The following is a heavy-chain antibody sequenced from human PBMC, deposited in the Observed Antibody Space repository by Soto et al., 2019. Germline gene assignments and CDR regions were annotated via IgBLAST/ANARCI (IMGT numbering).Heavy chain of an antibody. D-gene: IGHD3-22*01. CDR2: IIPILGIA. V-gene: IGHV1-69*02. CDR1: GGTFSSYT. Sequence: SVKVSCKASGGTFSSYTISWVRQAPGQGLEWMGRIIPILGIANYAQKFQGRVTITADKSTSTAYMELSSLRSEDTAVYYCARPLGHYDSSGYYFDYWGQGTLVTVSS. CDR3: ARPLGHYDSSGYYFDY. J-gene: IGHJ4*02.